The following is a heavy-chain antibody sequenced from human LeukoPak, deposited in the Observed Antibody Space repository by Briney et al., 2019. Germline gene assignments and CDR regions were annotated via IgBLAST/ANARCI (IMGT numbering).Heavy chain of an antibody. J-gene: IGHJ6*02. CDR2: MNPNSGNT. CDR1: GYIFTSYD. V-gene: IGHV1-8*01. Sequence: ASVKVSCKASGYIFTSYDINWVRQATGQGREWMGWMNPNSGNTGYAQKFQGRVTMTRNSSISTAYTALSSLRSEETALYYCARRLRGPTNYYYYGMDVWGQGTTVTVSS. CDR3: ARRLRGPTNYYYYGMDV. D-gene: IGHD1-26*01.